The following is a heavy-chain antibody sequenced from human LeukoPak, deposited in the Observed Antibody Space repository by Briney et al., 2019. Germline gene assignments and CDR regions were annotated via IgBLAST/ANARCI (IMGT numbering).Heavy chain of an antibody. J-gene: IGHJ4*02. V-gene: IGHV3-53*01. CDR1: VFAVSTKY. CDR2: IHSVSGT. Sequence: GGSLRLSCAACVFAVSTKYMSCLRQARGRAVEGVSLIHSVSGTYYADSVKGRFTISRDNSKNTLYLQMNNLRAEDTAVYYCARGGNSSTWYEFDYWGQGTLVTVSS. D-gene: IGHD6-13*01. CDR3: ARGGNSSTWYEFDY.